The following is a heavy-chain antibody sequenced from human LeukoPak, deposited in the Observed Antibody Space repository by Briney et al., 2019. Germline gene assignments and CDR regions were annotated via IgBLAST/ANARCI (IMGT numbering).Heavy chain of an antibody. V-gene: IGHV3-21*01. CDR3: ARVTAYFDAFDI. CDR2: TSSSSTYV. CDR1: GFTFSSYS. J-gene: IGHJ3*02. D-gene: IGHD2/OR15-2a*01. Sequence: GVSLRLSCAASGFTFSSYSMIWLRQAQGMGREWVSSTSSSSTYVYQADSVKCRFTTFRDNAKNSLYLQMNSLRAEDTAVYYCARVTAYFDAFDIWGQGTMVTVSS.